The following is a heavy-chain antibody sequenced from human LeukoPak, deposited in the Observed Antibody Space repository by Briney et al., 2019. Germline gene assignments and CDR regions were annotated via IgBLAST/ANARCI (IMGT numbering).Heavy chain of an antibody. CDR1: GLTFADYA. J-gene: IGHJ3*02. V-gene: IGHV3-9*01. Sequence: GGSLRLSCAASGLTFADYAMHWVRQAPGKGLEWVSGISWNSGSIGYADSVKGRFTISRDNATHSLYLQIYSLRAEDTALYYRPNDILGGDYYDSSGAFDIWGQGTMVTVSS. CDR2: ISWNSGSI. D-gene: IGHD3-22*01. CDR3: PNDILGGDYYDSSGAFDI.